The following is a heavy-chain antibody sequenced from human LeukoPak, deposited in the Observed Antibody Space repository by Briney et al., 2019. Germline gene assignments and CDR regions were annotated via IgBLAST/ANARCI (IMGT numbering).Heavy chain of an antibody. CDR3: ARGEFFWLVPYYFDY. CDR1: GGSFSGYY. Sequence: SETLSLTCAVYGGSFSGYYWSWILQPPGKGLEWIGEINHSGSTNYNPSLKSRVTISVDTSKNQFSLKLSSVTAADTAVYYCARGEFFWLVPYYFDYWGQGTLVTVSS. J-gene: IGHJ4*02. D-gene: IGHD6-19*01. CDR2: INHSGST. V-gene: IGHV4-34*01.